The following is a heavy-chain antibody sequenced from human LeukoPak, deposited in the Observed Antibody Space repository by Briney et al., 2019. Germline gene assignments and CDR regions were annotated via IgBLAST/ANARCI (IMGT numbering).Heavy chain of an antibody. J-gene: IGHJ4*02. Sequence: ASVKVSCKASGYTFTSYYMHWVRQAPGKGLEWMGGFDPEDGETIYAQKFQGRVTMTEDTSTDTAYMELSSLRSEDTAVYYCATGDYGDYVFDYWGQGTLVTVSS. CDR2: FDPEDGET. V-gene: IGHV1-24*01. CDR1: GYTFTSYY. CDR3: ATGDYGDYVFDY. D-gene: IGHD4-17*01.